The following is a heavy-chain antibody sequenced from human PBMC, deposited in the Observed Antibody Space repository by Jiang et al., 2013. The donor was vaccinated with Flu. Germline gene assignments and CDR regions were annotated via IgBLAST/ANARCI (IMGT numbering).Heavy chain of an antibody. CDR1: GYTFTSYG. J-gene: IGHJ6*02. CDR3: ARDAESYGDHYYYYGMDV. CDR2: ISAYNGNT. Sequence: GAEVKKPGASVKVSCKASGYTFTSYGISWVRQAPGQGLEWMGWISAYNGNTNYAQKLQGRVTMTTDTSTSTAYMELRSLRSDDTAVYYCARDAESYGDHYYYYGMDVWGQGTTVTVSS. V-gene: IGHV1-18*01. D-gene: IGHD4-17*01.